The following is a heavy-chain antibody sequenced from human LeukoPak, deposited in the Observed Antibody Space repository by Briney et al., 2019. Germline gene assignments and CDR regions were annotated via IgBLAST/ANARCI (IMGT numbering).Heavy chain of an antibody. CDR2: IRYDGSNK. J-gene: IGHJ4*02. Sequence: GGSLRLSCVASGFTFSSYGMHWVRQAPGKGLEWVAFIRYDGSNKYYADSVKGRFTISRDNSKNTLYLQMNSLRAEDTAVYYCAKDRRWLQDWRGQGTLVTVSS. CDR1: GFTFSSYG. D-gene: IGHD5-24*01. V-gene: IGHV3-30*02. CDR3: AKDRRWLQDW.